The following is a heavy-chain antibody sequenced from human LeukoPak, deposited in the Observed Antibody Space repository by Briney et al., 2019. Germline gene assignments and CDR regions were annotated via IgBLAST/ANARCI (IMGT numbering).Heavy chain of an antibody. CDR1: GGTFSSYA. V-gene: IGHV1-69*04. CDR3: ASGGFGVVISYYYYGMDV. J-gene: IGHJ6*02. CDR2: IIPILGIA. D-gene: IGHD3-3*01. Sequence: SVKVSCKASGGTFSSYAISWVRQAPGQGLEWMGRIIPILGIANYAQKFQGRVTITADKSTSAAYMELSSLRSEDTAVYYCASGGFGVVISYYYYGMDVWGQGTTVTVSS.